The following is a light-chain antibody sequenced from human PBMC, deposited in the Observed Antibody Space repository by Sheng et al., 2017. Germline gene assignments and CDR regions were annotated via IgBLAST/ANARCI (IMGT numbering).Light chain of an antibody. CDR2: GAS. CDR1: QSVSNRN. CDR3: QQYASSPLT. Sequence: EIVLTQSPGTLSLSPGERATLSCRASQSVSNRNLAWYQQKPGQAPRLLIYGASSRATGIPDRFSGRWVVGQTSLSPSADWSLNDSAVYYCQQYASSPLTFGGGTKVE. V-gene: IGKV3-20*01. J-gene: IGKJ4*01.